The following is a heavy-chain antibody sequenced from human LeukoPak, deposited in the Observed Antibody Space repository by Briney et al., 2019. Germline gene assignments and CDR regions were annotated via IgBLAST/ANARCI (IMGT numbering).Heavy chain of an antibody. CDR1: GFTFSDYY. CDR3: ARDYYYGSGSYSGDY. V-gene: IGHV3-11*04. J-gene: IGHJ4*02. Sequence: GGSLRLSCAASGFTFSDYYMSWIRQAPGKGLEWVSYISSSGSTIYYADPVKGRFTISRDNAKNSLYLQMNSLRAEDTAVYYCARDYYYGSGSYSGDYWGQGTLVTVSS. CDR2: ISSSGSTI. D-gene: IGHD3-10*01.